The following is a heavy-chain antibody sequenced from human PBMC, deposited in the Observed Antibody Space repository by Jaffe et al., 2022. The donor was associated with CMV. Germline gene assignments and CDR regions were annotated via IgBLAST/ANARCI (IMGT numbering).Heavy chain of an antibody. D-gene: IGHD6-19*01. CDR3: AKDRDEGNSGWYFYYGMDV. CDR2: ISGSGGST. J-gene: IGHJ6*02. V-gene: IGHV3-23*01. Sequence: EVQLLESGGGLVQPGGSLRLSCAASGFTFSSYAMSWVRQAPGKGLEWVSAISGSGGSTYYADSVKGRFTISRDNSKNTLYLQMNSLRAEDTAVYYCAKDRDEGNSGWYFYYGMDVWGQGTTVTVSS. CDR1: GFTFSSYA.